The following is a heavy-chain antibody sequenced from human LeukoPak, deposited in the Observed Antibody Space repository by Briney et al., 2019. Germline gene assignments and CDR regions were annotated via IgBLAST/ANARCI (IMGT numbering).Heavy chain of an antibody. V-gene: IGHV3-23*01. CDR2: IFASSGST. CDR1: GVSLNKYA. Sequence: GGTLRLSRAVSGVSLNKYAMGWVSEAPAKGQEWVSIIFASSGSTVYADTVKGRFTISRDNSKNTLYLQMNSLRVEDTAVYYCVKGGYDFVEVAYFDFWGQGTLVTVSS. J-gene: IGHJ4*02. CDR3: VKGGYDFVEVAYFDF. D-gene: IGHD5-12*01.